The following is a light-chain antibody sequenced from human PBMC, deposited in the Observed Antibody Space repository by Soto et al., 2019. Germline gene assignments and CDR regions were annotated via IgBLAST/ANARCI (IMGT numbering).Light chain of an antibody. V-gene: IGLV2-14*01. CDR3: SSYTTSSTAYV. J-gene: IGLJ1*01. CDR1: SSDVGAYNY. CDR2: DVS. Sequence: QSALTQPASVSGSPGQSITISCSGTSSDVGAYNYVSWYQQHPGKAPKLMIYDVSNRPSGVSNRFSGSKSGNTASLTISRLQAEDEADYYCSSYTTSSTAYVFGTGTKLTVL.